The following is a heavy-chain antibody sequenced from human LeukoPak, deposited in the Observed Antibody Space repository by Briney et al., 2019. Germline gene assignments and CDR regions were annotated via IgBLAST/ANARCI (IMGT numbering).Heavy chain of an antibody. CDR3: GSDILTGYYKGYYYYGMDV. CDR1: GFPFSSYX. J-gene: IGHJ6*02. CDR2: IKQDGSEK. V-gene: IGHV3-7*03. Sequence: GXXRXSGXASGFPFSSYXMTWVRQAPGXGXEWVANIKQDGSEKYYVDSVKGRFTISRDNSKTTLYLQMNSLRAEDTAVYYCGSDILTGYYKGYYYYGMDVWGQGTTVTVSS. D-gene: IGHD3-9*01.